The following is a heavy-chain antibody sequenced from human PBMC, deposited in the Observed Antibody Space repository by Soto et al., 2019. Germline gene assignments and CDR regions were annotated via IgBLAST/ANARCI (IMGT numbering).Heavy chain of an antibody. CDR1: GDSVSSNSAV. CDR2: TYYRSQWYS. CDR3: ARLADISGWYDF. J-gene: IGHJ5*01. Sequence: PSETLSLTCASSGDSVSSNSAVWNWIRQSPSRGLEWLGRTYYRSQWYSDYAMSVRGRITIDSDTSKNQFSLLLNSVTPEDTAIYYCARLADISGWYDFWGQGTLVTVSS. D-gene: IGHD5-12*01. V-gene: IGHV6-1*01.